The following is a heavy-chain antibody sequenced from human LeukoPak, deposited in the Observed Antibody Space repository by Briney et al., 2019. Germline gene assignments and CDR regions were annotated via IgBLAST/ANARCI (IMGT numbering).Heavy chain of an antibody. Sequence: KPGGSLRLSCAASGFTFSSYSMNWVRQAPGKGLEWVSSISSSSSYIYYADSVKGRFTISRDNAKNSLYLQMNSLRAEDTAVYYCARAERGYSYPRGVDYWGQGTLLTVSS. CDR2: ISSSSSYI. CDR1: GFTFSSYS. CDR3: ARAERGYSYPRGVDY. D-gene: IGHD5-18*01. J-gene: IGHJ4*02. V-gene: IGHV3-21*01.